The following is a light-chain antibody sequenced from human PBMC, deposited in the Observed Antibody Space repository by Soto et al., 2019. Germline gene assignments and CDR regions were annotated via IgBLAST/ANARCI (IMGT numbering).Light chain of an antibody. CDR2: EVS. CDR3: SSYTGTSPRV. J-gene: IGLJ1*01. V-gene: IGLV2-14*01. CDR1: SSDVGGYNY. Sequence: QSALTQPASVSGSPGQSITISCTGTSSDVGGYNYVSWYQQQPGKAPKLMIYEVSHRASGVSNRFSGSKSVNTTSLTISDLQPDDQAYYYCSSYTGTSPRVFRTGTKLTVL.